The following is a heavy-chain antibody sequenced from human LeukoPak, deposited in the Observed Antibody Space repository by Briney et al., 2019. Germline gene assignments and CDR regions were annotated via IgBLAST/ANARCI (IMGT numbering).Heavy chain of an antibody. J-gene: IGHJ4*02. CDR1: GFTFSSYS. V-gene: IGHV3-21*01. CDR2: ISSNSSYI. D-gene: IGHD3-22*01. CDR3: ARDLPYYGRGSTFDY. Sequence: PGGSLRLSCAASGFTFSSYSMNWVRQAPGKGLEWVSSISSNSSYIYYADSVKGRFTISRDNAKNSLYLQMNSLRAEDTAVYYCARDLPYYGRGSTFDYWGRGTLVTVSS.